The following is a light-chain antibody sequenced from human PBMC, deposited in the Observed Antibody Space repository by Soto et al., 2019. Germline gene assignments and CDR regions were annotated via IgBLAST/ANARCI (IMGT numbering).Light chain of an antibody. V-gene: IGKV4-1*01. J-gene: IGKJ3*01. CDR2: WAS. Sequence: DIVMTQSPDSLAVSLGERATINCKSSQSVLYSSNNKNYLAWYQQKPGQPPKVLIYWASTRESGVPDRFSGSGSGTDFTLTISSLQAEDVAVYYCQEYYSTPFTFGPGTKVYIK. CDR1: QSVLYSSNNKNY. CDR3: QEYYSTPFT.